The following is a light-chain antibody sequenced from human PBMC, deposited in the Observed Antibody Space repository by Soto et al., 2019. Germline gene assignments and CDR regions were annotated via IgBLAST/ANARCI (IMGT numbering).Light chain of an antibody. V-gene: IGKV3-20*01. Sequence: ESVFTQSPGTLSLSPGELRALSCRASQSVRSSYLAWYRQTPGQTPRLLIYAASSRATGIPDRFSGSGSGTDFSLTISRLEAEDFAVYYCQQYGSSPRTFGQGTNVDIK. CDR2: AAS. CDR3: QQYGSSPRT. J-gene: IGKJ1*01. CDR1: QSVRSSY.